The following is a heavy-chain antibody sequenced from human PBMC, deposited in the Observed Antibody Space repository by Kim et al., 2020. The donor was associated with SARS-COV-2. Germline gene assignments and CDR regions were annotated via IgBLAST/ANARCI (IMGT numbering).Heavy chain of an antibody. Sequence: GGSLRLSCAASGITFSNYPMSWVRLAPGRGLEWVSAIGSGGVPTYYADSVKGRFTISRDNSKNTLYLQMNSLRAEDTAIYYCAKRNRSTWTLDHWGQGTLVTVSS. V-gene: IGHV3-23*01. CDR1: GITFSNYP. J-gene: IGHJ4*02. CDR3: AKRNRSTWTLDH. CDR2: IGSGGVPT.